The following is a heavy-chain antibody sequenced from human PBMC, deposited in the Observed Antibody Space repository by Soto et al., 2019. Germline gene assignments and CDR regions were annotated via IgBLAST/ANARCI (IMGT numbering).Heavy chain of an antibody. Sequence: EVQLVESGGGLVQPGRSLRLSCAASGFTFDDYAMHWVRQAPGKGLEWVSGISWNSGSIGYADSVKGRFTISRDNAKNSLDLQMNSLRAEDTALYYCAAEYSSSLGSFDYWGQGTLVTVSS. D-gene: IGHD6-13*01. CDR2: ISWNSGSI. CDR3: AAEYSSSLGSFDY. J-gene: IGHJ4*02. V-gene: IGHV3-9*01. CDR1: GFTFDDYA.